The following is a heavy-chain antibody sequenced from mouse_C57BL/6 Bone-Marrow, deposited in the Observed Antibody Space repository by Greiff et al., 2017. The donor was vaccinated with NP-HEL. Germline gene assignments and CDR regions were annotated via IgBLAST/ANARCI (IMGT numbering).Heavy chain of an antibody. V-gene: IGHV1-50*01. CDR2: IDPSDSYT. CDR3: ARSRWLLGY. J-gene: IGHJ2*01. CDR1: GYTFTSYW. Sequence: QVQLQQPGAELVKPGASVKLSCKASGYTFTSYWMQWVKQRPGQGLEWIGEIDPSDSYTNSNQKFKGKATLTVDTSSSTAYMQLSSLTSEDSAVYYCARSRWLLGYWGQGTTLTVSS. D-gene: IGHD2-3*01.